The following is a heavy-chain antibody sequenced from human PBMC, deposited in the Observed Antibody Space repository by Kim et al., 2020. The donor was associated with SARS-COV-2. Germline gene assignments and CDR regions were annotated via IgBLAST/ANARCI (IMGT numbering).Heavy chain of an antibody. CDR2: INPKSGGT. J-gene: IGHJ6*02. Sequence: ASVKVSCKASGYTFTDYYMYWVRQAPGQGLEWMGWINPKSGGTNYAQNFKGRVTMTRDTSIITAYMELSRLTSDDTAVYYCANYGSGRGVDVWGQGTTVSVSS. D-gene: IGHD3-10*01. CDR1: GYTFTDYY. V-gene: IGHV1-2*02. CDR3: ANYGSGRGVDV.